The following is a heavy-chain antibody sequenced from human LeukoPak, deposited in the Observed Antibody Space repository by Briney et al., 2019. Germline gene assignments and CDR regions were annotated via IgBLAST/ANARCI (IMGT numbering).Heavy chain of an antibody. CDR2: IYSGGST. D-gene: IGHD5-12*01. CDR3: AREGGYDYRGVDY. V-gene: IGHV3-53*01. J-gene: IGHJ4*02. Sequence: GGSLRLSCAASGFTVSSNYMSWVRQAPGKGLECVSVIYSGGSTYYADPVKGRFTIPRDDSKNTLYLQMNSLGAEDTAVYYCAREGGYDYRGVDYWGQGTLVTVSS. CDR1: GFTVSSNY.